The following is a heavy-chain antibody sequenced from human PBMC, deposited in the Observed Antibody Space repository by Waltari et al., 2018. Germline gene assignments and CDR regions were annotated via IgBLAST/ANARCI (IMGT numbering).Heavy chain of an antibody. V-gene: IGHV3-48*03. CDR3: ARGEGGANEY. CDR2: MSSGASTI. CDR1: GFTFRNYE. J-gene: IGHJ4*01. D-gene: IGHD1-26*01. Sequence: EVQLVESGGGLVQPGGSLRLLCAASGFTFRNYEMNWVRQAPGNGLEWVSYMSSGASTIVYADSVKGRFTISRDNAKNSVYLEMNSLRADDTAIYYCARGEGGANEYWGQGTLVTVSS.